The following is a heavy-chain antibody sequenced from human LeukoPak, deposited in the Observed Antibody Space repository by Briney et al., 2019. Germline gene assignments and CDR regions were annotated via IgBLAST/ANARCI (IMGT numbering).Heavy chain of an antibody. CDR2: ISYSGST. Sequence: SETLSLTCTVSGGSISSYYWSWIRQAPGKGLEWIGYISYSGSTNYNPSLKSRVTISVDTSKNQFSLKLSSVTAADTAVYYCARETYYDFWSGAGYYYYMDVWGKGTTVTVSS. D-gene: IGHD3-3*01. CDR1: GGSISSYY. J-gene: IGHJ6*03. V-gene: IGHV4-59*12. CDR3: ARETYYDFWSGAGYYYYMDV.